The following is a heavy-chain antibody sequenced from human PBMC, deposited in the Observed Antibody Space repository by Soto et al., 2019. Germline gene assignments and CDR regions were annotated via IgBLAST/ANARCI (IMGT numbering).Heavy chain of an antibody. Sequence: SETLSLTCTVSGASISSYSWSWIRQPPGKGLEWIGYASYSGSTNYNPSLRSRVTISVDTSKNQFSLKLSSVTAADTAVYYCARDDPNGWFDPWGQGTLVTVSS. CDR1: GASISSYS. D-gene: IGHD1-1*01. CDR3: ARDDPNGWFDP. CDR2: ASYSGST. J-gene: IGHJ5*02. V-gene: IGHV4-59*01.